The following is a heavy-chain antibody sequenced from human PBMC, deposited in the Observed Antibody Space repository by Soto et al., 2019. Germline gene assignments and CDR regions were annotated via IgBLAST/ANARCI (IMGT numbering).Heavy chain of an antibody. D-gene: IGHD6-19*01. CDR2: ISGSGGST. J-gene: IGHJ4*02. V-gene: IGHV3-23*01. CDR3: GQIAVAGNFDY. CDR1: GVTLSPCC. Sequence: GGSPRLPWAGSGVTLSPCCHSVVRQAPGKGLEWVSAISGSGGSTYYADSVKGRFTISRDNSKNTLYLQMNSLRAEDTAVYYCGQIAVAGNFDYWGQGTLVTVSS.